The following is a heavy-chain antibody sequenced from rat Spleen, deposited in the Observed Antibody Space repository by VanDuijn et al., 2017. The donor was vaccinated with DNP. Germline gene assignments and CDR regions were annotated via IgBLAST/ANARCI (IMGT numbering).Heavy chain of an antibody. CDR3: ARQMNAGEVDY. V-gene: IGHV5-29*01. CDR1: GFTFSNYG. D-gene: IGHD1-11*01. Sequence: EVQLVESGGGLVQPGGSLKLSCAASGFTFSNYGMAWVRQSPKKGLEWVATISSDGGSTYYRDSVKGRFTISRDNAKSSLYLQMNSLRSEDMATYYCARQMNAGEVDYWGQGVMVTVSS. J-gene: IGHJ2*01. CDR2: ISSDGGST.